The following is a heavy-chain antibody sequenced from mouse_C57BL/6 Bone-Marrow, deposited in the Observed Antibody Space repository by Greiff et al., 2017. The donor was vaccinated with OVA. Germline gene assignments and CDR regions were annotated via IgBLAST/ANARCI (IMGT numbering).Heavy chain of an antibody. V-gene: IGHV1-64*01. J-gene: IGHJ2*01. Sequence: QVQLQQPGAELVKPGASVKLSCKASGYTFTSYWMHWVKQRPGQGLEWIGMIHPNSGSTNYNEKFKSKATMTEEKSSSTAYMPRSILTSEDPSVYYCARITTLVNYFDYWGQGTTLTVSS. CDR3: ARITTLVNYFDY. CDR2: IHPNSGST. D-gene: IGHD1-1*01. CDR1: GYTFTSYW.